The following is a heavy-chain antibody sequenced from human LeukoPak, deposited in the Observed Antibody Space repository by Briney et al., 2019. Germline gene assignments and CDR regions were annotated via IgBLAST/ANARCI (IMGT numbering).Heavy chain of an antibody. CDR2: ISDIGSI. Sequence: PSETLSLTCTVSGGSISSYYWRWIRQPPGKGLEWIAYISDIGSINYNPSLKSRVTISLDTFKNQFSLKLSSVTAADTAVYYCAGHHPRNTVDFWGQGTLVTVSS. D-gene: IGHD2/OR15-2a*01. CDR3: AGHHPRNTVDF. J-gene: IGHJ4*02. V-gene: IGHV4-59*08. CDR1: GGSISSYY.